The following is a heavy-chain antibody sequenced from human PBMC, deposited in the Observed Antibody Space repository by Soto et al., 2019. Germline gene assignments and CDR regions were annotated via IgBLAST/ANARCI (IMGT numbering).Heavy chain of an antibody. CDR3: ARDRLGYCTSTTCYYSMDV. D-gene: IGHD2-2*01. Sequence: QVQLQESGPGLVKPSQTLSLTCTVSGGSISSGDYYWTWIRQPPGKGLEWVGSIYNSGSTYYNPSLKSRVTISVDTSKNQFSLKLSSVTAADTAVYFCARDRLGYCTSTTCYYSMDVWGQGTTITVSS. CDR1: GGSISSGDYY. J-gene: IGHJ6*02. V-gene: IGHV4-30-4*01. CDR2: IYNSGST.